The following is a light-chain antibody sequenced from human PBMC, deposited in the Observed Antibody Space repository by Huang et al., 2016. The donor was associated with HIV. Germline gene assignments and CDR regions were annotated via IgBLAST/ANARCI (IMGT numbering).Light chain of an antibody. V-gene: IGKV4-1*01. CDR3: QQHYSTPWT. CDR1: QSLLYSANKKHVTMNC. Sequence: DIVMTQSPDSLAVPLGERATISCVSSQSLLYSANKKHVTMNCLAWYQKKPGQPPKLLIFWASSRASVVPDRFSGSGSGTDFTLTISGLQAEDVAVYYCQQHYSTPWTFGQGTKVEIK. J-gene: IGKJ1*01. CDR2: WAS.